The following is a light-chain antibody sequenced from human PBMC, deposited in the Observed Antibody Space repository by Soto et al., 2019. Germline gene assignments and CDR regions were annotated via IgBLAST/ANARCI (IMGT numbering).Light chain of an antibody. CDR1: SSDVGGYNF. CDR3: CSSVGGFTGV. Sequence: QSALTQPRSVSGSPGQSVTISCTGTSSDVGGYNFVSWYQQHPGKTPKLMIYDVSQRPSGVPDRFSGSKSGNTASLTISGLQAEDEADYYCCSSVGGFTGVFGGGTKLTVL. CDR2: DVS. V-gene: IGLV2-11*01. J-gene: IGLJ2*01.